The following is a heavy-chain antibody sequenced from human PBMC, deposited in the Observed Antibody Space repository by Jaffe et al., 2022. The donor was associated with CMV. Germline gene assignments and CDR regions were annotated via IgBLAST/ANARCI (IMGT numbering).Heavy chain of an antibody. D-gene: IGHD3-22*01. Sequence: QVTLRESGPALVKPTQTLTLTCTFSGFSLSTSGMCVSWIRQPPGKALEWLARIDWDDDKYYSTSLKTRLTISKDTSKNQVVLTMTNMDPVDTATYYCARTRAMIVANDAFDIWGQGTMVTVSS. CDR1: GFSLSTSGMC. CDR2: IDWDDDK. V-gene: IGHV2-70*15. J-gene: IGHJ3*02. CDR3: ARTRAMIVANDAFDI.